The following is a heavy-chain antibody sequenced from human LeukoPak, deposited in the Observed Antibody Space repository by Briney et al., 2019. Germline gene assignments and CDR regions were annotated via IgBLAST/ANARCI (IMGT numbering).Heavy chain of an antibody. J-gene: IGHJ4*02. CDR3: ARGSSSWYGEFDY. CDR1: GGTFSSYA. CDR2: IIPIFGTP. D-gene: IGHD6-13*01. Sequence: ASVKVSCKASGGTFSSYAISWVRQAPGQGLEWMGGIIPIFGTPNYAQKFQGRVTITADESTSTANMELSSLRSEDTAVYYCARGSSSWYGEFDYWGQGTLVTVSS. V-gene: IGHV1-69*13.